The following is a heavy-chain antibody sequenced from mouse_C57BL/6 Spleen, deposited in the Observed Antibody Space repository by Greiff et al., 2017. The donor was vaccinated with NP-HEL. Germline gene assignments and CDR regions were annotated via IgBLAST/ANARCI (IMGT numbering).Heavy chain of an antibody. Sequence: VQLQQSGPGLVQPSQSLSITCTVSGFSLTSYGVHWVRQSPGKGLEWLGVIWRGGSTDYNAAFMSRLSITKDNSKSQVFFKMNSLQADDTAIYYCAKKGGWSYYAMDYWGQGTSVTVSS. D-gene: IGHD2-3*01. CDR2: IWRGGST. V-gene: IGHV2-5*01. CDR1: GFSLTSYG. CDR3: AKKGGWSYYAMDY. J-gene: IGHJ4*01.